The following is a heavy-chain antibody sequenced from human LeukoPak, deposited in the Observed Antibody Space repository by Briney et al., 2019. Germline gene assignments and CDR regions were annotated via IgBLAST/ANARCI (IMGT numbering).Heavy chain of an antibody. CDR1: GGTFSSYA. J-gene: IGHJ6*02. CDR2: IIPIFGTA. D-gene: IGHD3-22*01. V-gene: IGHV1-69*13. Sequence: ASVKVSCKASGGTFSSYAISWVRQAPGQGLEWMGGIIPIFGTANYAQKFQGRVTITADESTSTAYMELSSLRSEDTAVYYCARIRRDSSGYYSPPYYYYGMDVWGQGTTVTVSS. CDR3: ARIRRDSSGYYSPPYYYYGMDV.